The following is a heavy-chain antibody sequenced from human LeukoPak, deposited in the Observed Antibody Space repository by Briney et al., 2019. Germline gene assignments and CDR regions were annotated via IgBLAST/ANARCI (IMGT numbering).Heavy chain of an antibody. D-gene: IGHD3-22*01. CDR1: GGTFISYA. CDR3: ARGGYYYDSSGYNDAFDI. Sequence: SVKVSCKASGGTFISYAISWVRQAPGQGLEWMGGIIPIFGTANYAQKFQGRVTITADESTSTAYMELSSLRSEDTAVYYCARGGYYYDSSGYNDAFDIWGQGTMVTVSS. V-gene: IGHV1-69*01. CDR2: IIPIFGTA. J-gene: IGHJ3*02.